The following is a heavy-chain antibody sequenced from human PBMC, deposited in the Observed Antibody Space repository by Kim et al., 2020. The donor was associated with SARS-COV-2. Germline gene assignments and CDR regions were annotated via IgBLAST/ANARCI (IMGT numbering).Heavy chain of an antibody. J-gene: IGHJ1*01. D-gene: IGHD3-22*01. CDR2: ITSSSSTI. Sequence: GGSLRLSCAASGFTFSDYPMNWVRQAPGKGLEWISYITSSSSTIFYADSVKGRFTISRDNAKNSLYLQMNSLRDEDTAVYYCARDQHYYDSSGYYVAEYFQHWGQGTLVTVSS. CDR1: GFTFSDYP. V-gene: IGHV3-48*02. CDR3: ARDQHYYDSSGYYVAEYFQH.